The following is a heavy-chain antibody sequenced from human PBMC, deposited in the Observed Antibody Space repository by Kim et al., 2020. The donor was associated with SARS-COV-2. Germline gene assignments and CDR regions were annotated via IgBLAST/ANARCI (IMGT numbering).Heavy chain of an antibody. D-gene: IGHD3-16*02. V-gene: IGHV3-64D*09. J-gene: IGHJ4*02. Sequence: VKGRFTISRDNSKNTLYLQMSSLRAEDTAVYYCVKSYDYVWGSYPLPFDYWGQGTLVTVSS. CDR3: VKSYDYVWGSYPLPFDY.